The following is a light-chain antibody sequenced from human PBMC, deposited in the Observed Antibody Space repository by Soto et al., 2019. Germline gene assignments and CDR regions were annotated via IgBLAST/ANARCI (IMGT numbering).Light chain of an antibody. Sequence: QSALTQPASVSGSPGQSITISCTGTSSEVGGYNFVSWYQQHPDKAHKLVIYDVTNRPSGVSNRFSGSKSGNTASLTISGLQAEDEAEYYCNSYTNSNTPPVFGTGTKVTVL. J-gene: IGLJ1*01. V-gene: IGLV2-14*01. CDR1: SSEVGGYNF. CDR2: DVT. CDR3: NSYTNSNTPPV.